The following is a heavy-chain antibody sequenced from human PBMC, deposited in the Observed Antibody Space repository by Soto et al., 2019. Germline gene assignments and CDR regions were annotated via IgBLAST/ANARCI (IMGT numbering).Heavy chain of an antibody. D-gene: IGHD6-13*01. Sequence: EVQLVESGGGLVKPGGSLRLSCAASGFNFSSYSMNWVRQAPGKGLEWVSSISRSSSNIYYVDSVKGRFTISRDNAKNTRNLQMNSLRAEDTAVYYCARELKVAAAGTGYYYYGMDGWGQGTTVTVSS. CDR1: GFNFSSYS. V-gene: IGHV3-21*01. CDR2: ISRSSSNI. CDR3: ARELKVAAAGTGYYYYGMDG. J-gene: IGHJ6*02.